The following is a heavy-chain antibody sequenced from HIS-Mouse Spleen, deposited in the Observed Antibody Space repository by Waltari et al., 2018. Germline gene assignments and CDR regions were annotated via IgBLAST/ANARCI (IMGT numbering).Heavy chain of an antibody. CDR3: AREIPYSSSWYDWYFDL. J-gene: IGHJ2*01. D-gene: IGHD6-13*01. CDR1: GGPTISRSYY. V-gene: IGHV4-39*07. CDR2: IYYSGST. Sequence: QLQLQESAPGLVKPSETLSLPCPVFGGPTISRSYYSGWIRQPPGKGLEWIGSIYYSGSTYYNPSLKSRVTISVDTSKNQFSLKLSSVTAADTAVYYCAREIPYSSSWYDWYFDLWGRGTLVTVSS.